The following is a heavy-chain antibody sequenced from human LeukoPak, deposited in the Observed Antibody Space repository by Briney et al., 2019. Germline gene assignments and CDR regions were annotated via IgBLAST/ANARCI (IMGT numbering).Heavy chain of an antibody. J-gene: IGHJ4*02. CDR1: GFTFSDYI. D-gene: IGHD2-2*01. Sequence: GGSLRLSCAASGFTFSDYIMNWVRQAPGKGLEWISYVGISSGNTKYADSVKGRFTISGDKAKNSLYLQMNSLRVEDTAVYYCARDTKYAFDNWGQGTLVTASS. V-gene: IGHV3-48*01. CDR2: VGISSGNT. CDR3: ARDTKYAFDN.